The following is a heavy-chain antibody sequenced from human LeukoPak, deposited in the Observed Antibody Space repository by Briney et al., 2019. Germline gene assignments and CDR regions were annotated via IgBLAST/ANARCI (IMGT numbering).Heavy chain of an antibody. J-gene: IGHJ4*02. CDR2: IYPGDSDT. V-gene: IGHV5-51*01. Sequence: GESLKISCKGSGYSFTSYWFGWVGQMPGKGVEWMGIIYPGDSDTRYSPSFQGQFTISADKSISTAYLQWSSLKAADTAMYYCARLYGSGSYYIDYWGQGTLVTVSS. CDR3: ARLYGSGSYYIDY. D-gene: IGHD3-10*01. CDR1: GYSFTSYW.